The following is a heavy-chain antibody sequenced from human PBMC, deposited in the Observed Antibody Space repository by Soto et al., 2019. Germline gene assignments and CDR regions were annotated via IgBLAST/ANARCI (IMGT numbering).Heavy chain of an antibody. CDR3: ARGGSLYWYFDL. CDR1: GYTFTSYA. D-gene: IGHD1-26*01. Sequence: QVQLVQSGAEVKKPGASVKVSCKASGYTFTSYAMHLVRQAPGQRLEWMGWINAGNGNTKYSQKFQGRVTITRDTSASTAYMELRSLRSEDTAVYYCARGGSLYWYFDLWGRGTLVTVAS. V-gene: IGHV1-3*01. J-gene: IGHJ2*01. CDR2: INAGNGNT.